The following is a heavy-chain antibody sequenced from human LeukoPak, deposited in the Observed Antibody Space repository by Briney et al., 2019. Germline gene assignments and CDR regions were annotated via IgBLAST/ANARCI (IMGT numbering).Heavy chain of an antibody. J-gene: IGHJ6*02. Sequence: GESLKISCKGSGYSFTSYWIGWVRQMPGKGLEWVGVIYPGDSDTSYSPSFQGQVTISVDKSITTAYLQWNSLKASDTTMYYGARRAYCGGDCVSRYGMDVWGQGTTVTVS. CDR3: ARRAYCGGDCVSRYGMDV. D-gene: IGHD2-21*02. CDR2: IYPGDSDT. V-gene: IGHV5-51*01. CDR1: GYSFTSYW.